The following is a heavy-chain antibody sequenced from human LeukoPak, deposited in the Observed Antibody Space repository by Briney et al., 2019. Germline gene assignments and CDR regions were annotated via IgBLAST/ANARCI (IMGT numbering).Heavy chain of an antibody. CDR1: GLTVSRTR. CDR2: VYSGGYT. J-gene: IGHJ4*02. D-gene: IGHD3-16*01. Sequence: TGGSLRLSCAVSGLTVSRTRFSWVRQAPGKGLEWVSVVYSGGYTYYGASVTGRFTISRDNSQNTVYLQMTGLKPEDTGFYYCARAQGSTAYYCDHWGQGALVTVST. V-gene: IGHV3-66*02. CDR3: ARAQGSTAYYCDH.